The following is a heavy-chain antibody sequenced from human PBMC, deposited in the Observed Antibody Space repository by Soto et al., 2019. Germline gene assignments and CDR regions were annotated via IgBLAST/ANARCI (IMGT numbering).Heavy chain of an antibody. CDR1: GFSLSNGRMG. Sequence: QVTLKESGPVLVKPTETLTLTCTISGFSLSNGRMGVSWIRQSPGKALEWLAHIFSDAERSYSSSMQSRLTISTDTSGTQVVLSMTNMDPVDTGTYFCVRMNADTYSHYYPMDVWGQVTTVTVSS. V-gene: IGHV2-26*03. J-gene: IGHJ6*02. CDR3: VRMNADTYSHYYPMDV. CDR2: IFSDAER. D-gene: IGHD1-1*01.